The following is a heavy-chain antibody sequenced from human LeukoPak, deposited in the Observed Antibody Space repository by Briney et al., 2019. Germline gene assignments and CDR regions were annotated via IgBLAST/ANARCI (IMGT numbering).Heavy chain of an antibody. CDR2: ISSNGGST. CDR1: GFTFSSYA. J-gene: IGHJ4*02. Sequence: QTGGSLRLSCAASGFTFSSYAMHWVRQAPGKGLEYVSVISSNGGSTYYANSVKGRFTISRDNSKNTLYLQMGSLRAEDMAVYYCARVGLLWFGELSGYWGQGTLVTVSS. CDR3: ARVGLLWFGELSGY. D-gene: IGHD3-10*01. V-gene: IGHV3-64*01.